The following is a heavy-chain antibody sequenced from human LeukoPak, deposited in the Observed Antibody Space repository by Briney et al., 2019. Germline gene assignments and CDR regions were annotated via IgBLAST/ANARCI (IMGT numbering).Heavy chain of an antibody. V-gene: IGHV4-34*01. J-gene: IGHJ4*02. Sequence: SETLSLTCAVFGGSFSGYYWSWIRQPPGKGLEWIGEINHSGSTNYNPSLKSRVTISVDTSKNQFSLKLSSVIAADTAVYYCAREVVAPVVPAATPSYYFDYWGQGTLVTVSS. CDR2: INHSGST. D-gene: IGHD2-2*01. CDR1: GGSFSGYY. CDR3: AREVVAPVVPAATPSYYFDY.